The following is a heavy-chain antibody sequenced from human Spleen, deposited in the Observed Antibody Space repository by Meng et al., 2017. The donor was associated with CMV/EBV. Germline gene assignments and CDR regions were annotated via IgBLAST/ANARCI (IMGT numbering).Heavy chain of an antibody. CDR2: INPSGDTT. CDR1: GYTFKSHG. V-gene: IGHV1-46*02. CDR3: ARDWANFDY. Sequence: NVSCKASGYTFKSHGVNWVRQAPGQGLEWMGIINPSGDTTNFAQKFQGRLTMTRDTSTSTVYMELSSLRSEDTAVYYCARDWANFDYWGQGTLVTVSS. D-gene: IGHD3-16*01. J-gene: IGHJ4*02.